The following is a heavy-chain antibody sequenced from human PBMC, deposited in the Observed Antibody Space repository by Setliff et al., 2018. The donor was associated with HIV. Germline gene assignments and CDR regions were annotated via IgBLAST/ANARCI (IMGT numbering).Heavy chain of an antibody. CDR3: VRHVWSDDFLVPGWFDS. D-gene: IGHD3-3*01. J-gene: IGHJ5*01. Sequence: PSETLSLTCTVSGGSIIDSRYFWGWIRQPPGKGLEWIGSVYYSGITYYSSSLKSRVTVSVDTSRIQFSLKLTSVTAADTAVYKCVRHVWSDDFLVPGWFDSWSQGTQVTVSS. CDR1: GGSIIDSRYF. V-gene: IGHV4-39*01. CDR2: VYYSGIT.